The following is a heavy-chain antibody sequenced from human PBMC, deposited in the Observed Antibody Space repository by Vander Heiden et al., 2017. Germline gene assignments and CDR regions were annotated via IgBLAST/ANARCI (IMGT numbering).Heavy chain of an antibody. J-gene: IGHJ1*01. D-gene: IGHD3-22*01. CDR1: GYTFTNYY. CDR2: INPTGDST. Sequence: QVQLVQSGAEVKKPGASVKVSCKASGYTFTNYYMHWVRQAPGQGLEWMGIINPTGDSTSYAQKFQSRVTMSRDTSTSTVYMELSSLRSEDTAMCYCARGGSGYWGYFQHWGQGTLVTVAS. CDR3: ARGGSGYWGYFQH. V-gene: IGHV1-46*01.